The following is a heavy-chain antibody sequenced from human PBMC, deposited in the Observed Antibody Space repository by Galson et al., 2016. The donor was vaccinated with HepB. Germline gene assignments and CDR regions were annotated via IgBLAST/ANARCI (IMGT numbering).Heavy chain of an antibody. CDR1: GGTFSSYA. Sequence: SVKVSCKASGGTFSSYAISWVRQAPGQGLEWMGGIIPIFNTANYAQNFQDRVTITADEYTSTAYMELSSLRSEDTAIYYCARGRACNGGSCPYWYFDLWGRGTLVTGSS. V-gene: IGHV1-69*13. CDR3: ARGRACNGGSCPYWYFDL. CDR2: IIPIFNTA. D-gene: IGHD2-15*01. J-gene: IGHJ2*01.